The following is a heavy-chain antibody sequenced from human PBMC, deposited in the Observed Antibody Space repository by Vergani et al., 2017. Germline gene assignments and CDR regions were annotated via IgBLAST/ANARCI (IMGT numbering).Heavy chain of an antibody. CDR1: GGSFCGYY. J-gene: IGHJ4*02. Sequence: QVQLQQWGAGLLKPSETLSLTCAVYGGSFCGYYWSWIRQPPGKGLEWIGEINHSGSTNYNPSLKSRVTISVDTSKNQFSLKLSSVTAADTAVYYCARGARLRGYCSGGSCYYFDYWGQGTLVTVSS. CDR2: INHSGST. CDR3: ARGARLRGYCSGGSCYYFDY. V-gene: IGHV4-34*01. D-gene: IGHD2-15*01.